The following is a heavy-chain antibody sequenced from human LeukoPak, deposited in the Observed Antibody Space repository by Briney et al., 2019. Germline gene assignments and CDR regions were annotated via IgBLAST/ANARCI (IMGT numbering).Heavy chain of an antibody. CDR1: GGSISGYY. CDR2: VYYIGTT. J-gene: IGHJ5*02. CDR3: AKRGRSGWSGNWFDP. Sequence: SDTLSHTCTVSGGSISGYYWSWIRRPPGRGLEYIGFVYYIGTTNYNPSLKSRVTISLDTSKNQFSLNLRYVTAADTAVYYCAKRGRSGWSGNWFDPWGQGTLVTVSS. D-gene: IGHD6-19*01. V-gene: IGHV4-59*07.